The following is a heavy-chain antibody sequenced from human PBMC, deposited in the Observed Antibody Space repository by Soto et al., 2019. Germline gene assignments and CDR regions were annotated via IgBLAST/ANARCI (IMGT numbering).Heavy chain of an antibody. J-gene: IGHJ4*02. D-gene: IGHD1-1*01. Sequence: QVHLLQSGAEVKKPGASVKVSCKGSGYGFTTYGITWVRQAPGQGLEWMAWISAHNGNTNYAQKLQGRVIVTRDTSTSTAYMELRSLRSDDTAVYYCARGRYGDYWGQGALVTVSS. CDR1: GYGFTTYG. V-gene: IGHV1-18*01. CDR3: ARGRYGDY. CDR2: ISAHNGNT.